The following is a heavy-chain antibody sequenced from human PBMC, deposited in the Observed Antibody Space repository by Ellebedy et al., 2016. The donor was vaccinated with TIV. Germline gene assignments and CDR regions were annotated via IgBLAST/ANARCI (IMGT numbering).Heavy chain of an antibody. Sequence: MPSETLSLTCGVYGGSFSGNFWTWIRQPPGKGLEWIGEINHAGSTNFNPSLKSRVTLSVDPSQNHFSLKVTSVTDADTAIYYCARSPVPAARGVGWFDPWGQGTLVTVSS. CDR1: GGSFSGNF. J-gene: IGHJ5*02. CDR2: INHAGST. V-gene: IGHV4-34*01. CDR3: ARSPVPAARGVGWFDP. D-gene: IGHD2-2*01.